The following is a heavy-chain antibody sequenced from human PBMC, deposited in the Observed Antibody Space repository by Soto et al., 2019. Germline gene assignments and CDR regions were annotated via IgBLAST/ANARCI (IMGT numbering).Heavy chain of an antibody. J-gene: IGHJ4*02. CDR2: ISGSGGST. CDR3: ARGPYSSGWPIDY. Sequence: EVQLLESGGGLVQPGGSLRLSCAASGFTFSSYAMSWVRQAPGKGLEWVSAISGSGGSTYYADSVKGRFTISRDNSKNTLYLQMNSLRAEDTAVYYGARGPYSSGWPIDYWGQGTLVTVSS. CDR1: GFTFSSYA. D-gene: IGHD6-19*01. V-gene: IGHV3-23*01.